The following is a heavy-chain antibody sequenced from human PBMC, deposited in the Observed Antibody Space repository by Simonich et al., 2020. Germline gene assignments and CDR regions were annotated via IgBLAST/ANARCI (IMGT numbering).Heavy chain of an antibody. CDR2: INHSGST. CDR1: GGSFSGYY. Sequence: QVQLQQWGAGLLKPSETLSLTCAVYGGSFSGYYWSGIRQPPWKGLEWIGEINHSGSTNYHPSLKSRVTISVDTSKNQFSLKLSSVTAADTAVYYCARGLIGGSYYYWGQGTLVTVSS. V-gene: IGHV4-34*01. D-gene: IGHD1-26*01. CDR3: ARGLIGGSYYY. J-gene: IGHJ4*02.